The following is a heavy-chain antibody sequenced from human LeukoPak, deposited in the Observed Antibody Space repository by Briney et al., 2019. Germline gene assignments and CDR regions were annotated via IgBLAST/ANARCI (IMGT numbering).Heavy chain of an antibody. D-gene: IGHD2-2*02. Sequence: GASVKVSCKASGYTFTSYGISWVRQAPGQGLEWMGRIIPILGIANYAQKFQGRVTITADKSTSTAYMELSSLRSEDTAVYYCARDPSHCSSTSCYKYYYYGMDVWGQGTTVTVSS. J-gene: IGHJ6*02. CDR2: IIPILGIA. CDR1: GYTFTSYG. CDR3: ARDPSHCSSTSCYKYYYYGMDV. V-gene: IGHV1-69*04.